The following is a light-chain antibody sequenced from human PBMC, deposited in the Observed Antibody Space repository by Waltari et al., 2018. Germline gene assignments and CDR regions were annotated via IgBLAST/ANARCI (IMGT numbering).Light chain of an antibody. V-gene: IGLV1-44*01. CDR3: AAWDDSLNGRV. Sequence: QSVLTQPPSASGTPGQRGTISCSGRSSNIGSNTVNWYQQLPGTAPKLLIYSNNQRPSGVPDRFSGSKSGTSASLAISGLQSEDEADYYCAAWDDSLNGRVFGTGTKVTVL. CDR2: SNN. CDR1: SSNIGSNT. J-gene: IGLJ1*01.